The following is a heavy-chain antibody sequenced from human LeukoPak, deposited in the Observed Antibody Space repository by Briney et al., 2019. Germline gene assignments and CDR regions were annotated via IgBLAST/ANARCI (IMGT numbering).Heavy chain of an antibody. V-gene: IGHV4-59*01. J-gene: IGHJ4*02. CDR2: IYYSGST. D-gene: IGHD2-2*01. Sequence: PSETLSLTCTVSGGSISSYYWSWIRQPPGKGLEWXGYIYYSGSTNYNPSLKSRVTISVDTSKNQFSLKLSSVTAADTAVYYCARGCSTSCPVDYWGQGTLVTVSS. CDR3: ARGCSTSCPVDY. CDR1: GGSISSYY.